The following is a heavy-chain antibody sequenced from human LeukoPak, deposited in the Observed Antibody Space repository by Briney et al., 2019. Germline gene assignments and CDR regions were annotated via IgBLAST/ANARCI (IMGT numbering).Heavy chain of an antibody. CDR3: ARLPQPRAMARRSPYYYMDV. CDR2: IYYSGST. J-gene: IGHJ6*03. Sequence: SETLSLTCTVSGGSISSSSYYWGWIRQPPGKGLEWIGSIYYSGSTYYNPSLKSRVTISVDTSKNQFSLKLSSVTAADTAVYYCARLPQPRAMARRSPYYYMDVWGKGTTVTVSS. CDR1: GGSISSSSYY. D-gene: IGHD3-10*01. V-gene: IGHV4-39*07.